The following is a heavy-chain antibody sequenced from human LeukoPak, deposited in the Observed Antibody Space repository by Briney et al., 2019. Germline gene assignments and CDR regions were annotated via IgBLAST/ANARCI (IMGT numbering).Heavy chain of an antibody. Sequence: GGSLRLSCTASGFTFGDYAMSWVRQAPGKGLEWVSAISGSGGSTYYADSVKGRFTISRDSSKNTLYLQMNSLRAEDTAVYYCARGRYYYDSSGYYTFDYWGQGTLVTVSS. CDR3: ARGRYYYDSSGYYTFDY. D-gene: IGHD3-22*01. V-gene: IGHV3-23*01. J-gene: IGHJ4*02. CDR2: ISGSGGST. CDR1: GFTFGDYA.